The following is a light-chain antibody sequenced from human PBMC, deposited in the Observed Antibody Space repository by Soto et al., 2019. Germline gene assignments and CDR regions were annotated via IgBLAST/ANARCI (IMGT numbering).Light chain of an antibody. V-gene: IGLV2-11*01. CDR1: SSDVGGYNY. CDR2: DVS. Sequence: QSALTQPRSVSGSPGQSVTISCTGTSSDVGGYNYVSWYQQHPGKAPKLMIYDVSKRPSGVPDRFFGSKSGNTASLTISGLQAEDEADYYCCSYAGDYTWVFGGGTKPTVL. J-gene: IGLJ3*02. CDR3: CSYAGDYTWV.